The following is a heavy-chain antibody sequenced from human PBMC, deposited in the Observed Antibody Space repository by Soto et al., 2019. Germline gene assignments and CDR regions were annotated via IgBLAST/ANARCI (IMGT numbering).Heavy chain of an antibody. V-gene: IGHV4-34*01. J-gene: IGHJ6*03. D-gene: IGHD2-2*01. Sequence: SETLSLTCAVYGGSFSGNYWIWIRQPPGKGLEWIGEINHSGSSNYNPSLKSRVTISVDTSKNQFSLRLNSVTAADTAVYYCARGYCSSTSCYGQTYYYYMDVWGKGTTVTVSS. CDR1: GGSFSGNY. CDR3: ARGYCSSTSCYGQTYYYYMDV. CDR2: INHSGSS.